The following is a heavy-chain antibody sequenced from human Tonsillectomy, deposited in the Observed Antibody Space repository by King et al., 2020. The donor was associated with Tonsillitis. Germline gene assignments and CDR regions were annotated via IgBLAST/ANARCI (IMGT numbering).Heavy chain of an antibody. D-gene: IGHD6-19*01. CDR2: ISSSSSYI. CDR1: GFTFSSYS. J-gene: IGHJ4*02. CDR3: AREEYSSGWYVGYYFDY. V-gene: IGHV3-21*01. Sequence: VQLVQSGGGLVKHGGSLRLSCAASGFTFSSYSMNWVRQAPGKGLEWVSSISSSSSYIYYADSVKGRFTISRDNAKNSLYLQMNSLRAEDTAVYYCAREEYSSGWYVGYYFDYWGQGTLVTVSS.